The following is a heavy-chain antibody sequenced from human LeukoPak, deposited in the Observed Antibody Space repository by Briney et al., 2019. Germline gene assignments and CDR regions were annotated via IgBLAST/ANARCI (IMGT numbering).Heavy chain of an antibody. CDR1: GFTFDNYD. CDR2: ISRGGGST. J-gene: IGHJ5*02. CDR3: ARVRYSSDSSRYYNFFDT. D-gene: IGHD3-22*01. Sequence: GGSLRLSCSVSGFTFDNYDMHWVRQAPGKGLEWVSDISRGGGSTYYADSVKARFTISRDNSKNTLYLQMNSLRADDTATYYCARVRYSSDSSRYYNFFDTWGQGTLVTVSS. V-gene: IGHV3-23*01.